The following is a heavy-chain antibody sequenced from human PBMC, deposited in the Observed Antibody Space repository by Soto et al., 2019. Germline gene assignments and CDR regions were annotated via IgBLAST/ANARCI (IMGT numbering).Heavy chain of an antibody. Sequence: GGSLRLSCATSGFTFSYYGMTWVRQAPGKGLEWVSGISGNGAGTYYADSVRGRFTISRDHSKNAMFLQMNSLRAEDTAVYFCAKTIGYTSSGKDVWGQGTTVTVSS. D-gene: IGHD3-10*01. CDR2: ISGNGAGT. J-gene: IGHJ6*02. V-gene: IGHV3-23*01. CDR3: AKTIGYTSSGKDV. CDR1: GFTFSYYG.